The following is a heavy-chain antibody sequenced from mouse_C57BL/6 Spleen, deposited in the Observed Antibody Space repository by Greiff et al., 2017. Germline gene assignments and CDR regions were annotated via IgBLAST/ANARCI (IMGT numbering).Heavy chain of an antibody. D-gene: IGHD4-1*01. J-gene: IGHJ2*01. CDR2: ISSGGSYT. CDR1: GFTFSSYG. V-gene: IGHV5-6*01. CDR3: ATGFDY. Sequence: EVQGVESGGDLVKPGGSLKLSCAASGFTFSSYGMSWVRQTPDKRLEWVATISSGGSYTYYPASVKGRFTISRDNAKNTLYLQMSSLKSEDTAMYYCATGFDYWGQGTTLTVSS.